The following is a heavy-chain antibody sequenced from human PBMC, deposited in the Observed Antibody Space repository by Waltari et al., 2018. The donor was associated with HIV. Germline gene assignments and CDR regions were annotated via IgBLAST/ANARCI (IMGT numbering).Heavy chain of an antibody. CDR2: ISTSSSAI. CDR1: GFSFSSYS. Sequence: EVQLVESGGGLVQPGGSLRLSCTASGFSFSSYSMNWVRQAPGNGLEWVSYISTSSSAIFYADSVKGRFTISRDTAKNSLYLQMNSRRAEDTAVYYCARDRTRYYFDSWGQGTLVTVSS. CDR3: ARDRTRYYFDS. J-gene: IGHJ4*02. V-gene: IGHV3-48*01. D-gene: IGHD6-6*01.